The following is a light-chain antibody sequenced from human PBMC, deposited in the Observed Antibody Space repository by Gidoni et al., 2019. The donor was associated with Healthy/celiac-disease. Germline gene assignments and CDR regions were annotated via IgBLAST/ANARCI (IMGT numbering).Light chain of an antibody. CDR2: AAS. CDR1: QSISSY. J-gene: IGKJ3*01. V-gene: IGKV1-39*01. CDR3: QQSYSTPFT. Sequence: DIQMTQSPSSLSASVGERVTITCRTSQSISSYLNWYQQKPGKAPKLLIYAASSLQSGVPSRFSGSGSGTEFTLTISSLQPEDFATYYCQQSYSTPFTFXPXTKVDIK.